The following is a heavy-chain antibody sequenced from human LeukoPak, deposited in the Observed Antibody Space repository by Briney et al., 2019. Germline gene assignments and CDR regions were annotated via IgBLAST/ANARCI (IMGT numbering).Heavy chain of an antibody. CDR2: INHSGST. Sequence: SETLSLTCAVYGGSFSGYYWSWIRQPPGKGLEGIGEINHSGSTNYNPSLKRRVTISVDTSKNQFSLKLSSVTAADTAVYYCATVVPAAPVNWFDPWGQGTLVTVSS. CDR3: ATVVPAAPVNWFDP. J-gene: IGHJ5*02. D-gene: IGHD2-2*01. CDR1: GGSFSGYY. V-gene: IGHV4-34*01.